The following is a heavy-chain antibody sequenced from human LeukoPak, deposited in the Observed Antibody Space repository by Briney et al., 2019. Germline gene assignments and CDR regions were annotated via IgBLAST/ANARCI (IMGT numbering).Heavy chain of an antibody. D-gene: IGHD3-22*01. CDR1: GFTFSDYY. J-gene: IGHJ4*02. CDR2: INHSGST. Sequence: GSLRLSCAASGFTFSDYYMSWIRQPPGKGLEWIGEINHSGSTNYNPSLKSRVTISVDTSKNQFSLKLSSVTAADTAVYYCARGFRYYYDSSGYYYFDYWGQGTLVTVSS. V-gene: IGHV4-34*01. CDR3: ARGFRYYYDSSGYYYFDY.